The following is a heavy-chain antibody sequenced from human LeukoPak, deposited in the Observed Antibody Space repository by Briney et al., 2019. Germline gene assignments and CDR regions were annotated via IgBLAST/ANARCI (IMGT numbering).Heavy chain of an antibody. J-gene: IGHJ4*02. Sequence: SETLSLTCSVSGGSISSYYWSWIRQPPGKGLEWIGEINHSGSTNYNPSLKSRVTISVDKSKNQFSLKLSSVTAADTAVYYCAGAVLRYFDWLLNYFDYWGQGTLVTVSS. CDR3: AGAVLRYFDWLLNYFDY. D-gene: IGHD3-9*01. CDR2: INHSGST. CDR1: GGSISSYY. V-gene: IGHV4-34*01.